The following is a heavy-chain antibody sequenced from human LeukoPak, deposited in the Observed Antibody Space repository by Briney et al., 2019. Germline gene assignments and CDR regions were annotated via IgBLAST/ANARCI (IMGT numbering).Heavy chain of an antibody. D-gene: IGHD3-22*01. CDR1: GFTFSSYA. CDR3: AKDSRNYYDSSSYSL. J-gene: IGHJ4*02. CDR2: ISGSGGST. Sequence: GGSLRLSCAASGFTFSSYAMSWVRQAPGKGLEWVSAISGSGGSTYYADSVKGRFTISRDNSKDTLYLQMNSLRAEDTAVYYCAKDSRNYYDSSSYSLWGQGTLVTVSS. V-gene: IGHV3-23*01.